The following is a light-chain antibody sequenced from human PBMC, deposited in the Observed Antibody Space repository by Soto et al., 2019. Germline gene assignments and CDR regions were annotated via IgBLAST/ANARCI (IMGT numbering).Light chain of an antibody. Sequence: EIVLTQSPGTLSLSPGEETTLSCMASQYVNSDYLAWYQQKAGQAPRLLIYGASSRATGIPDRFSGSGSGTEFTLTISRLEPEDFAVYYCQPYGYPQKTFGAGTKVDIK. CDR2: GAS. J-gene: IGKJ4*02. CDR1: QYVNSDY. V-gene: IGKV3-20*01. CDR3: QPYGYPQKT.